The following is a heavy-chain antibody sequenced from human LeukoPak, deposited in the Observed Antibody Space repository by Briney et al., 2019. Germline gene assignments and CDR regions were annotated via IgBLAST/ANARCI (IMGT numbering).Heavy chain of an antibody. V-gene: IGHV3-30*18. CDR1: GFTFSSYG. D-gene: IGHD3-3*01. Sequence: GGSLRLSCAASGFTFSSYGMHWVRQAPGKGLEWVAVISYDGSNKYYADSVKGRFTISRDNSKNTLYLQMNSLRAGDTAVYYCAKVETDDAFDIWGQGTMVTVSS. CDR2: ISYDGSNK. CDR3: AKVETDDAFDI. J-gene: IGHJ3*02.